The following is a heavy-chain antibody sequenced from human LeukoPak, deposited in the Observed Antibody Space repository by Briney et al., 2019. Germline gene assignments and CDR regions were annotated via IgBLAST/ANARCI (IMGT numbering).Heavy chain of an antibody. CDR3: ARGGYSYGYMGYFDY. D-gene: IGHD5-18*01. Sequence: ASVKVSCKASGYTFNIYGIGWARQAPGQGLEWMGWISAYNGNTNYAQKLQGRVTMTTDTSTSTAYMELRSLRSDDAAVYYCARGGYSYGYMGYFDYWGQGTLVTVSS. CDR2: ISAYNGNT. V-gene: IGHV1-18*01. CDR1: GYTFNIYG. J-gene: IGHJ4*02.